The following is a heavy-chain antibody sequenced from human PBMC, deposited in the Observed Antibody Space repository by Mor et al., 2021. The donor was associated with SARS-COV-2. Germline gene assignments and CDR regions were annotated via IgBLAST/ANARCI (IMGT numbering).Heavy chain of an antibody. J-gene: IGHJ4*02. D-gene: IGHD2-21*01. V-gene: IGHV1-2*02. Sequence: LEWMAGRPTNSGVTKDAQKFQGRVTMTSDTSSSTVYLELNSLSPDDTAVYYCARGDEGVFDYWGQGTLVTVSS. CDR3: ARGDEGVFDY. CDR2: RPTNSGVT.